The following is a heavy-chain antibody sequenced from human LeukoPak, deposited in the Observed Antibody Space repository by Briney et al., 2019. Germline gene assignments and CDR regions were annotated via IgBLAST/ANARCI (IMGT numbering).Heavy chain of an antibody. CDR3: ARQDYYDSSGFYI. CDR2: IYYSGST. Sequence: SETLSLTCTVSGGSISSYYWSWIRQPPGKGLEWIGSIYYSGSTYYNPSLKSRVTISVEMSKNQFSLKLTSVTAADTAAYYCARQDYYDSSGFYIWGQGTMVTVSS. D-gene: IGHD3-22*01. V-gene: IGHV4-39*01. J-gene: IGHJ3*02. CDR1: GGSISSYY.